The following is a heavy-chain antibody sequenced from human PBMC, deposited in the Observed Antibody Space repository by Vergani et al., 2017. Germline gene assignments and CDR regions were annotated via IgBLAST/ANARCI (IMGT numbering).Heavy chain of an antibody. CDR2: INHSGST. V-gene: IGHV4-34*01. CDR3: ARGGGDILTGYTHFDY. Sequence: QVQLQQWGAGLLKPSETLSLTCAVYGGSFSGYYWSWIRQPPGKGLEWIGEINHSGSTNYNPSLNSRLTITVDTSKNQFSLKLSSVTAADTAVYYCARGGGDILTGYTHFDYWGEGTLVTASS. D-gene: IGHD3-9*01. CDR1: GGSFSGYY. J-gene: IGHJ4*02.